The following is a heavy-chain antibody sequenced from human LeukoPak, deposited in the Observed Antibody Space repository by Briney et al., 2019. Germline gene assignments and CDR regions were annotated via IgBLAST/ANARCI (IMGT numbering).Heavy chain of an antibody. CDR3: ARTYYYDSSGYYNWFDP. V-gene: IGHV1-8*01. CDR2: MNPNSGNT. J-gene: IGHJ5*02. D-gene: IGHD3-22*01. CDR1: GYTFTSHD. Sequence: ASVKVSCKASGYTFTSHDINWVRQATGQGLEWMGWMNPNSGNTGYAQKFQGRVTMTRNTSISTAYMELSSLRSEDTAVYYCARTYYYDSSGYYNWFDPWGQGTLVTVSS.